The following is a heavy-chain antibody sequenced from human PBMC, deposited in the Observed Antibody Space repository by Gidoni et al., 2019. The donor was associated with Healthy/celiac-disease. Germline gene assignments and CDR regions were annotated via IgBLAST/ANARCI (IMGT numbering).Heavy chain of an antibody. CDR2: IFSNDEK. D-gene: IGHD4-4*01. CDR3: ARSYSNYYYYYYYMDV. Sequence: QVTLKESGPVLVKPTETLTLTCTVSGFSLSNARMGVSWIRQPPGKALDWLAHIFSNDEKSYSTSLKSRLTISKDTSKSQVVLTMTNMDPVDTATYYCARSYSNYYYYYYYMDVWGKGTTVTVSS. V-gene: IGHV2-26*01. CDR1: GFSLSNARMG. J-gene: IGHJ6*03.